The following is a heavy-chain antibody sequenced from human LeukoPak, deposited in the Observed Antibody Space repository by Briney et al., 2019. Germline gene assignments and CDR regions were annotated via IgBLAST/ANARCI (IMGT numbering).Heavy chain of an antibody. V-gene: IGHV4-59*12. CDR3: ARGSRGYSYGLDY. D-gene: IGHD5-18*01. CDR1: GGSISSYY. J-gene: IGHJ4*02. CDR2: IYYSGST. Sequence: SETLSLTCTVSGGSISSYYWSWIRQPPGKGLEWIGYIYYSGSTNYNPSLKSRVTMSVDTSKNQFSLKLSSVTAADTAVYYCARGSRGYSYGLDYWGQGTLVTVSS.